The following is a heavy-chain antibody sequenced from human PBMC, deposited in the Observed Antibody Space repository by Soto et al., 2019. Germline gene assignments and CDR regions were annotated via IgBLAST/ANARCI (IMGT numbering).Heavy chain of an antibody. CDR2: VNPILSMS. CDR3: ATSYGSGYRAFDY. CDR1: GDTFNFHS. D-gene: IGHD3-10*01. J-gene: IGHJ4*02. V-gene: IGHV1-69*04. Sequence: QVQLVQPGAEVKRPGSSVKVSCKASGDTFNFHSINWVRQAPGLGLEWMGRVNPILSMSNFAQRFQGRVTMTADKSTSTAYMELSGLRSEDTAIYYCATSYGSGYRAFDYWGQGALVTVSS.